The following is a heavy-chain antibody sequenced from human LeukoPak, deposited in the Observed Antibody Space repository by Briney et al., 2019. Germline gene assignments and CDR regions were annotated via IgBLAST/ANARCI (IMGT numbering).Heavy chain of an antibody. CDR2: GYTNDGST. Sequence: KPSETLSLTCTVSGGSISSYYWSWIRQPPGKGLEWIGFGYTNDGSTKYNLSLKIRVTMSVDTSKNQMSLKLSSVTAADTAIYYCARRQTYFDYWGQGTLVTVSS. V-gene: IGHV4-4*09. CDR1: GGSISSYY. J-gene: IGHJ4*02. CDR3: ARRQTYFDY.